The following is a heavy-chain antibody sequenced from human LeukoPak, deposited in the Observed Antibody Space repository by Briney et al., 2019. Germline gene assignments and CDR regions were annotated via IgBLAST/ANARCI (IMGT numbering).Heavy chain of an antibody. V-gene: IGHV4-59*01. CDR1: GGSISSYY. J-gene: IGHJ3*02. CDR2: IFYSGST. CDR3: ARLYCSGGTCYSDRGAFDI. Sequence: PSETLSLTCTVSGGSISSYYWTWIRQPPGKGLEWIGYIFYSGSTNYNPSLKSRVTISVDTSKNQFSLTLSSVTAADTAVYYCARLYCSGGTCYSDRGAFDIWGQGTMVTVSS. D-gene: IGHD2-15*01.